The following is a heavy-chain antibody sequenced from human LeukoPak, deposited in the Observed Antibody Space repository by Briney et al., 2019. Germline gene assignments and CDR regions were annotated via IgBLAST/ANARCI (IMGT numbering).Heavy chain of an antibody. D-gene: IGHD7-27*01. CDR3: VRERGNWGLDE. CDR2: ISYDGRKK. J-gene: IGHJ4*02. V-gene: IGHV3-30*04. Sequence: PGRSLRLSCAASGFTFSSYAMHWVRQAPGKGLDWVAVISYDGRKKSHANSVKGRFTISRDNSQHTLYLQMNSLSVEDTAVYYCVRERGNWGLDEWGQGTLVSVSS. CDR1: GFTFSSYA.